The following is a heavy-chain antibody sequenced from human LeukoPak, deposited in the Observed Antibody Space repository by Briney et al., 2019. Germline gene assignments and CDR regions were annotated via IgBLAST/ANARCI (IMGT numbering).Heavy chain of an antibody. Sequence: PGGSLRLSCAASGFTFSSYWMSWVRQAPGKGLEWVANVNQDGSAKNYVDSVKGRFTISRDNAKNSLYLQMNTLRAEDTAIYYCARERLHANVDNVHYYGMDVWGQGTTVTVSS. CDR2: VNQDGSAK. CDR3: ARERLHANVDNVHYYGMDV. V-gene: IGHV3-7*04. CDR1: GFTFSSYW. J-gene: IGHJ6*02. D-gene: IGHD1-1*01.